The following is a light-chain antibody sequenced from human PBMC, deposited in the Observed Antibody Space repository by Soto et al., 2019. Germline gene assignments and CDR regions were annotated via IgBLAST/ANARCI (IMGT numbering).Light chain of an antibody. CDR1: QSVSSSY. Sequence: EIVLTQSPGTLSLSPGERATLSCRASQSVSSSYLAWYQQKPGQAPRLLIYGASSRATGIPDRFSGSGSGTHFTLTISRLEPEAFSVYYCQQYGSAPTFGGGTKVEIK. CDR3: QQYGSAPT. V-gene: IGKV3-20*01. CDR2: GAS. J-gene: IGKJ4*01.